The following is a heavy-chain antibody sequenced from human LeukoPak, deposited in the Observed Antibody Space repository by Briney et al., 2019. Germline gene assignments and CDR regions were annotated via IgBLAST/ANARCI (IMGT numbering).Heavy chain of an antibody. CDR3: ARGVPGPAAIWFDP. CDR2: IYHSGNT. J-gene: IGHJ5*02. D-gene: IGHD2-2*01. V-gene: IGHV4-38-2*01. CDR1: GYSISSGYY. Sequence: SETLSLTSAVSGYSISSGYYWGWIRQPPGKGLEWIGSIYHSGNTYYNPSLKSRVTISVDTSKNQFSLKLSSVTAADTAVYYCARGVPGPAAIWFDPWGQGTLVTVSS.